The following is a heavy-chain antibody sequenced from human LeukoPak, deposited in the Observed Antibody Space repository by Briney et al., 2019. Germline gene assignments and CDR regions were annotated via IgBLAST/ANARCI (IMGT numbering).Heavy chain of an antibody. CDR2: IKQDGSEK. Sequence: GGSLRLSCAASGFTFSSYWMSWVRQAPGKGLEWVANIKQDGSEKYYVDSVKGGFTISRDNAKNSLYLQMNSLRAEDTAVYYCARDCTVTTCDFQHWGQGTLVTVSS. CDR1: GFTFSSYW. J-gene: IGHJ1*01. D-gene: IGHD4-17*01. V-gene: IGHV3-7*01. CDR3: ARDCTVTTCDFQH.